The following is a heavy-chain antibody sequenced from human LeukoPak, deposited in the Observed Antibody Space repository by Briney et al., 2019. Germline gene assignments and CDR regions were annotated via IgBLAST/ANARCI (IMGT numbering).Heavy chain of an antibody. Sequence: SVKVSCKASGGTFSSYAISWVRQAPGQGLEWMGGIIPIFGTANYAQKFQGRVTITADESTSTAYMELSSLRSEDTAVYYCARGPGLATIWSRYYMDVWGKGTTVTISS. D-gene: IGHD5-12*01. J-gene: IGHJ6*03. V-gene: IGHV1-69*13. CDR1: GGTFSSYA. CDR3: ARGPGLATIWSRYYMDV. CDR2: IIPIFGTA.